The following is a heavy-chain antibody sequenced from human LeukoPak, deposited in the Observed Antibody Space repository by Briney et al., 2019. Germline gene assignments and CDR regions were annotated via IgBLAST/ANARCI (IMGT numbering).Heavy chain of an antibody. CDR3: ARGRAYGDPEY. V-gene: IGHV4-4*07. J-gene: IGHJ4*02. D-gene: IGHD4-17*01. CDR1: GGSISSYY. Sequence: SETLSLTCTVSGGSISSYYWSWIRQPAGKGLECIGRVYSSGSTNYNPSLKSRVTMSIDTSKNQFSLKLTSVTAADTAVYYCARGRAYGDPEYWGQGTLVTVSS. CDR2: VYSSGST.